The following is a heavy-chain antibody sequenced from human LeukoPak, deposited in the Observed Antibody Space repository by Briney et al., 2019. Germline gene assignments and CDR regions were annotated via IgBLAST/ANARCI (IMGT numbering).Heavy chain of an antibody. CDR3: ASLTGSFDY. CDR2: ISYDGSNK. CDR1: GFTFSSYG. D-gene: IGHD7-27*01. Sequence: HPGGSLRLSCAASGFTFSSYGMHWVRQAPGKGLEWVAVISYDGSNKYYADSVKGRFTISRDNSKNTLYLQMNSLRAEDTAVYYCASLTGSFDYWGQGTLVTVSS. V-gene: IGHV3-30*19. J-gene: IGHJ4*02.